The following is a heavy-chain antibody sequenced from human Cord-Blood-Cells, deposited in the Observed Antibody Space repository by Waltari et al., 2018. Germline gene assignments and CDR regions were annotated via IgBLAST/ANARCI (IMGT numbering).Heavy chain of an antibody. J-gene: IGHJ1*01. CDR3: ARVMYYDFWSGTNWGFQH. CDR1: GGSFSGYY. Sequence: QVQLQQWGAGLLKPSEPLSLTCAVYGGSFSGYYWSWIRQPPGKGLEWIGEINHSGSTNYNPSLKSRVTISVDTSKNQFSLKLSSVTAADTAVYYCARVMYYDFWSGTNWGFQHWGQGTLVTVSS. D-gene: IGHD3-3*01. CDR2: INHSGST. V-gene: IGHV4-34*01.